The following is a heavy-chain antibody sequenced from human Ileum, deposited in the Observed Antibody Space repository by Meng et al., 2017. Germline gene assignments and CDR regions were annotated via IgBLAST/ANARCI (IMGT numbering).Heavy chain of an antibody. CDR1: GFTFSTDW. CDR3: TTKKYYYDTSPHGWFGP. J-gene: IGHJ5*02. V-gene: IGHV3-7*01. Sequence: GESLKISCAVSGFTFSTDWMSWVRQAPGKGLEWVATISQDGRKTDYVDSVKGRFTISRDNAKSSLSLQMNSLRAEDTAVYYCTTKKYYYDTSPHGWFGPWGQGTLVTVSS. CDR2: ISQDGRKT. D-gene: IGHD3-22*01.